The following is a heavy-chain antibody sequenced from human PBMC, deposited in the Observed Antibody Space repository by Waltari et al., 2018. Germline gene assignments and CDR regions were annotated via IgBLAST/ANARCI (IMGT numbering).Heavy chain of an antibody. V-gene: IGHV4-38-2*02. Sequence: QVQLQESGPGLVKPSGTLSLTCSVSGYSISRVFYWGWIRQPPGKGLEWIATVYHRESTYYNPSLMSRLTLSVDTSNNQFSLNLRSVTAADTAVYYCAGLRGFNYAFEPWGRGALVTVSS. CDR2: VYHREST. CDR3: AGLRGFNYAFEP. CDR1: GYSISRVFY. J-gene: IGHJ5*02. D-gene: IGHD5-18*01.